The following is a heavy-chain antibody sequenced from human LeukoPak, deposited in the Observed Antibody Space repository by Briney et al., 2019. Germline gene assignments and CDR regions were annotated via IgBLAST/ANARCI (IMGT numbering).Heavy chain of an antibody. V-gene: IGHV4-34*01. D-gene: IGHD1-1*01. CDR2: ISHFGST. CDR1: GASFSDYY. Sequence: PSETLSLTCAVSGASFSDYYWNWLRQPPGKGLEWIGEISHFGSTDYNPSLKSRVTISVDTSKNQFSLQLTSVTAADTAIYYCTRLSNGGTGGRLFDYWGQGTLVTVSS. CDR3: TRLSNGGTGGRLFDY. J-gene: IGHJ4*02.